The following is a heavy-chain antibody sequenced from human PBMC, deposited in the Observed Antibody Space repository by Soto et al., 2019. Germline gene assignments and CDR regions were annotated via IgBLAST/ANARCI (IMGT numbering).Heavy chain of an antibody. D-gene: IGHD3-3*01. V-gene: IGHV3-9*01. CDR1: GFTFDDYA. CDR3: AKDSEQSGHYNY. J-gene: IGHJ4*02. CDR2: ISWNSGSI. Sequence: LRLSCAASGFTFDDYAMHWVRQAPGKGLEWVSGISWNSGSIGYADSVKGRFTISRDNAKNSLYLQMNSLRAEDTALYYCAKDSEQSGHYNYWGQGTLVTVSS.